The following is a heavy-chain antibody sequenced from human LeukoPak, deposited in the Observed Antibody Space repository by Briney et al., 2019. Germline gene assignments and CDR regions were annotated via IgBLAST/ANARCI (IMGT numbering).Heavy chain of an antibody. CDR1: GGSISGYY. CDR2: IYYSGST. Sequence: SETLSLTCTVSGGSISGYYWGWIRQPPGKGLEWIGSIYYSGSTYYNPSLKSRVTISVDTSKNQFSLKLSSVTAADTAVYYCARIRYYYGSGSYYFDYWGQGTLVTVSS. D-gene: IGHD3-10*01. J-gene: IGHJ4*02. CDR3: ARIRYYYGSGSYYFDY. V-gene: IGHV4-39*07.